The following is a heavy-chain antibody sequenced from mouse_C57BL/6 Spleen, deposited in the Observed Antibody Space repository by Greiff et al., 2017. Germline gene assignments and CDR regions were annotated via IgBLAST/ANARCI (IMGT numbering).Heavy chain of an antibody. CDR3: SRRETGTFYFDY. Sequence: VQLQQSGAELVKPGASVKISCKASGYAFSSYWMNWVKQRPGKGLEWIGQIYPGDGDTKYNGKFKGKATLTADKSSSTAYMQLSSLTSEDSAVYFCSRRETGTFYFDYWGQGTTLTVSS. J-gene: IGHJ2*01. CDR2: IYPGDGDT. CDR1: GYAFSSYW. V-gene: IGHV1-80*01. D-gene: IGHD4-1*01.